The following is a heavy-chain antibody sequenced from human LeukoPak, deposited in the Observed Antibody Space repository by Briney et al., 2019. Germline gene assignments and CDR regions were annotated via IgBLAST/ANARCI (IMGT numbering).Heavy chain of an antibody. V-gene: IGHV3-74*01. J-gene: IGHJ4*02. D-gene: IGHD3-22*01. Sequence: GGSLRLSCAASGITFSRYWMHWVRQAPGKGLVWVSRLNSDGSITDYADSVKGRFTSSRDNAKNSLYLQMTSLRAEDTAVYYCATYYYDSSGFYPYFAYWGQGTLVTVSS. CDR3: ATYYYDSSGFYPYFAY. CDR2: LNSDGSIT. CDR1: GITFSRYW.